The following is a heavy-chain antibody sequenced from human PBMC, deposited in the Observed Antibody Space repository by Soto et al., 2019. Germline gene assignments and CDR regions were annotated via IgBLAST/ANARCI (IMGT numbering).Heavy chain of an antibody. CDR1: GGTFSSYA. J-gene: IGHJ3*02. CDR3: ARDKGYYDSSGYSGGALHAFDI. D-gene: IGHD3-22*01. CDR2: IIPIFGTA. V-gene: IGHV1-69*13. Sequence: SVKVSCKASGGTFSSYAISWVRQASGQGLEWMGGIIPIFGTANYAQKFQGRVTITADESTSTAYMELSSLRSEDTAVYYCARDKGYYDSSGYSGGALHAFDIWGQGTMVTVSS.